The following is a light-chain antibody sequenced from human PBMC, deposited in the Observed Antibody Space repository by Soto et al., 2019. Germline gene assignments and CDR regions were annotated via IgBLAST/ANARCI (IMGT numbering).Light chain of an antibody. Sequence: EILLTQSPATLSLWPGERATLSCRXSQSVSSYLAWYQQKPGQAPRLLIYDASNRATGIPARFSGSGSGTDFTLTISSLEPEDFAVYYCQQRSNWPPSITFGQRTRLEIK. J-gene: IGKJ5*01. CDR3: QQRSNWPPSIT. CDR2: DAS. CDR1: QSVSSY. V-gene: IGKV3-11*01.